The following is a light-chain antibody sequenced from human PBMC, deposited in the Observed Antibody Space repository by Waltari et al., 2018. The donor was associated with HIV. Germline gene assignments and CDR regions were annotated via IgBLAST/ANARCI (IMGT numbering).Light chain of an antibody. J-gene: IGKJ1*01. V-gene: IGKV3-15*01. CDR2: GAT. CDR3: QQSKNWWS. CDR1: QGVGSN. Sequence: EIVMTQSPATLSVSPGDRATLSCRARQGVGSNLAWYQQEPGQAPRLLMYGATTRATGVPSRFSGSGSGTEFALTISSLQSEDFALYYCQQSKNWWSFGQGTKVEIK.